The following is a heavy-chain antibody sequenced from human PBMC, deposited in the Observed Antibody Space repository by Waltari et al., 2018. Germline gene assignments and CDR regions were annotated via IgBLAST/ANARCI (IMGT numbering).Heavy chain of an antibody. D-gene: IGHD3-22*01. CDR3: ARGHDTSGYPVGGY. CDR1: GGTFNSYT. Sequence: QVQLVQSGAEVRKPGSSVKVSCKASGGTFNSYTITWVRQAPGQGLEWVGRIVPVFGMTNYAQRFQGRVTITADKSTNTVYLELSSLRFEDTAVYYCARGHDTSGYPVGGYWGQGTLVTVSS. J-gene: IGHJ4*02. CDR2: IVPVFGMT. V-gene: IGHV1-69*02.